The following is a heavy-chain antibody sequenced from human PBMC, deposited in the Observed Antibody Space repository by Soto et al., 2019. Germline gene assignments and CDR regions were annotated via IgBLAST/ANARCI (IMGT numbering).Heavy chain of an antibody. V-gene: IGHV3-23*01. J-gene: IGHJ4*02. CDR2: ISGSGDST. CDR3: ARRGPGTYFDY. CDR1: GFTFSSYA. D-gene: IGHD6-13*01. Sequence: VGALRLSCAASGFTFSSYARNLVRQAPGKGLEWVAVISGSGDSTYYADSVKGRFTISRDNSKNTLYLQMNSLRTEDTAVYYCARRGPGTYFDYWGQGTLVTVSS.